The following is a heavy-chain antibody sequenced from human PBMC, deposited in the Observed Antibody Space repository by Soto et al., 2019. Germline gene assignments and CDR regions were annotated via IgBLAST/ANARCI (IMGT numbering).Heavy chain of an antibody. D-gene: IGHD3-16*01. CDR1: GYSFTSYW. J-gene: IGHJ6*02. Sequence: GESLKISCKGSGYSFTSYWIGWVRQMPGKGLEWMGIIYPGDSDTRYSPSFQGQVTISADKSISTAYLQWSSLKASDTAMYYCARIGGYCSNYYYGMDVWGQGTTVTVSS. CDR3: ARIGGYCSNYYYGMDV. V-gene: IGHV5-51*01. CDR2: IYPGDSDT.